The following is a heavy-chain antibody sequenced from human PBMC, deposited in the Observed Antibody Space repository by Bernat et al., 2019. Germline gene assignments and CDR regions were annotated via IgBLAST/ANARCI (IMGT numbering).Heavy chain of an antibody. D-gene: IGHD2-15*01. CDR2: IRSKAYGGTT. V-gene: IGHV3-49*03. CDR1: GFTFGDYA. J-gene: IGHJ6*02. CDR3: VRLLLRMRLHGEMDV. Sequence: EVQLVESGGGLVQPGRSLRLSCTASGFTFGDYAMSWFRQAPGKGLEWVGFIRSKAYGGTTEYAASVKGRFTISRDDSKSIAYLQMNSLKTEDTAVYYCVRLLLRMRLHGEMDVWGQGTTVTVSS.